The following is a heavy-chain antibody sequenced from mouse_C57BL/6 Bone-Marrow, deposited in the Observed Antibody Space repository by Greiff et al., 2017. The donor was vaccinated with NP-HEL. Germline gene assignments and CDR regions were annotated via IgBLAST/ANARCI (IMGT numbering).Heavy chain of an antibody. J-gene: IGHJ4*01. CDR3: ASTAQVYYAMDY. D-gene: IGHD3-2*02. CDR2: INPNNGGT. Sequence: EVQLQQSGPELVKPGASVKISCKASGYTFTDYYMNWVKQSHGKSLEWIGDINPNNGGTSYNQKFKGKATLTVDKSSSTAYMELRSLTSEDSAVYYCASTAQVYYAMDYWGQGTSVTVSS. CDR1: GYTFTDYY. V-gene: IGHV1-26*01.